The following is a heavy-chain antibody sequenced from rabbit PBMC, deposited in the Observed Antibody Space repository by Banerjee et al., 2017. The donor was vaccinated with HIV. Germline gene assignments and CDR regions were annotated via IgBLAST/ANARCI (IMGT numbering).Heavy chain of an antibody. V-gene: IGHV1S40*01. D-gene: IGHD7-1*01. Sequence: YYMCWVRQAPGKGLEWIGCIYVGGSVSTYYSNWAKGRFTISQDSSTSVTLQMTSLTAADTATYFCARDLTGVTGWNFNLWGPGTLVTVS. CDR3: ARDLTGVTGWNFNL. J-gene: IGHJ4*01. CDR2: IYVGGSVST. CDR1: YY.